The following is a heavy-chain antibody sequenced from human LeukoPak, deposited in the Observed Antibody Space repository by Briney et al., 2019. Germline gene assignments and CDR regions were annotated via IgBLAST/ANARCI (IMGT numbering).Heavy chain of an antibody. CDR2: ISGSGDNT. V-gene: IGHV3-23*01. J-gene: IGHJ4*02. CDR3: AKERSSGVYRLFDY. Sequence: GGSLRLSCAASGFTFSTYAMNWVRQAPGKGLEWVSGISGSGDNTYYTDSVKGRFTISRDISKDTLYLQMNSLRAEDTAVYYCAKERSSGVYRLFDYWGQGTLVTVSS. CDR1: GFTFSTYA. D-gene: IGHD3-22*01.